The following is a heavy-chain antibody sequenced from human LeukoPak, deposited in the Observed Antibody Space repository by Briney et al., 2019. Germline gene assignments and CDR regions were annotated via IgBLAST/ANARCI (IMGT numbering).Heavy chain of an antibody. CDR2: INTNTGNP. Sequence: ASVKVSCKASGYTFTSYAMNWVRQAPGQGLEWMGWINTNTGNPTYAQGFTGRFVFSLDTSVSTAYLQISSLKAEDTAVYYCAREKAVSRGYSSSPFGYWGQGTLVTVSS. J-gene: IGHJ4*02. D-gene: IGHD6-6*01. CDR1: GYTFTSYA. CDR3: AREKAVSRGYSSSPFGY. V-gene: IGHV7-4-1*02.